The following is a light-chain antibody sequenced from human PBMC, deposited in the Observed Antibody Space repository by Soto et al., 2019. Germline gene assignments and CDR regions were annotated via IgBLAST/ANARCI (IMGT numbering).Light chain of an antibody. V-gene: IGKV3-20*01. Sequence: EIVLTQSPATLSLSPGERATLSCRASQGVGYLAWYQQKPGQSPRLLLYGAYNRATGVHDRFSGSGSGTDFTLTISSLEPEDFAMYYCQQYGSSPRTVGQGTKVDIK. J-gene: IGKJ1*01. CDR3: QQYGSSPRT. CDR2: GAY. CDR1: QGVGY.